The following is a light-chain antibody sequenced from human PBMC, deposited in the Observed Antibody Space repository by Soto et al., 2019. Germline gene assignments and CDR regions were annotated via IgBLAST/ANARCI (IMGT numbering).Light chain of an antibody. V-gene: IGKV3-20*01. CDR2: GAS. J-gene: IGKJ1*01. CDR1: QSVSSSY. Sequence: EIELTHSPGTLSLCPGEIATLSCRASQSVSSSYLAWYQHKPGQAPRLLIYGASSRATGIPDRFSGSGSGTDFTLTISRLEPEDFAVYYCQQYGSSPWTFGQGTKVDIK. CDR3: QQYGSSPWT.